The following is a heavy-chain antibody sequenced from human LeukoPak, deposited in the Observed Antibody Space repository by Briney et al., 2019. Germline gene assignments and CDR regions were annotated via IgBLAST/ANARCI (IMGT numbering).Heavy chain of an antibody. CDR3: ARYDILTGYYREEDDAFDI. D-gene: IGHD3-9*01. CDR2: ITSSSRYI. Sequence: PGGSLRLSCAASGFTFSTYSMNWVRQAPGKGLEWVSSITSSSRYIHYADSVKGRFTISRDNAKNSLHLHMNSLRAEDTAVYYCARYDILTGYYREEDDAFDIWGQGTMVTVSS. CDR1: GFTFSTYS. J-gene: IGHJ3*02. V-gene: IGHV3-21*01.